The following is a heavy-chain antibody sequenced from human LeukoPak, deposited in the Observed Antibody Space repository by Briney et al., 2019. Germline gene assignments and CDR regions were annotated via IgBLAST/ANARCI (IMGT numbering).Heavy chain of an antibody. CDR3: ARGSVRSRSGYRSYYYYYMDV. J-gene: IGHJ6*03. Sequence: KPSETLSLTCAVYGGSFSGYYWSWIRQPPGKGLEWIGEINHSGSTNYNPSLKCRVTISVDTSKNQFSLKLSSVTAADTAVYYCARGSVRSRSGYRSYYYYYMDVWGKGTTVTVSS. D-gene: IGHD3-3*01. V-gene: IGHV4-34*01. CDR1: GGSFSGYY. CDR2: INHSGST.